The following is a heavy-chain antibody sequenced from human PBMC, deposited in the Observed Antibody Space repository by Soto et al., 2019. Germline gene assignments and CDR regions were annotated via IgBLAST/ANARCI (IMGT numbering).Heavy chain of an antibody. CDR1: GGSFSGYY. CDR3: ARRGSSGLVFGYNWFDP. Sequence: QVQLQQWGAGLLKPSETLSLTCAVYGGSFSGYYWSWIRQPPGKGLGWIGEINHSGSTNYNPSLKSRVTISVDTSKNQFSLKLSSVTAADTAVYYCARRGSSGLVFGYNWFDPWGQGTLVTVSS. D-gene: IGHD3-22*01. CDR2: INHSGST. V-gene: IGHV4-34*01. J-gene: IGHJ5*02.